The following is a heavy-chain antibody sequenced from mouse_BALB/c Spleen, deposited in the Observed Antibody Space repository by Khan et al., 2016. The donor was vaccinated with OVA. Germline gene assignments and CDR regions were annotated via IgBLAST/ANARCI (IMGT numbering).Heavy chain of an antibody. Sequence: QVQLKESGPGLVAPSQNLSLTFTVSGFSLSDYGVSWIRQPPGKGLEWLGVIWGGGSTNYNSGLKSRLSISKDNSKSQVFLKMSSLQSDDTAMFYCAKGVWSYYYTLDYWGQGTSVTVSS. CDR3: AKGVWSYYYTLDY. V-gene: IGHV2-6-5*01. J-gene: IGHJ4*01. CDR1: GFSLSDYG. CDR2: IWGGGST.